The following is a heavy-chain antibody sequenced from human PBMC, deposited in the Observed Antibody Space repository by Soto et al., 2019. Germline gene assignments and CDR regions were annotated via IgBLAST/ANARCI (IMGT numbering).Heavy chain of an antibody. CDR3: ARADGDGRVVDY. CDR2: IYYSGST. CDR1: GGSISSYY. V-gene: IGHV4-59*01. D-gene: IGHD3-3*01. J-gene: IGHJ4*02. Sequence: SETLSLTCTVSGGSISSYYWSWIRQPPGKGLEWIGYIYYSGSTNYNPSLKSRVTISVDTSKNQFSLKLSSVTAADTAVYYCARADGDGRVVDYWGQGTLVTVSS.